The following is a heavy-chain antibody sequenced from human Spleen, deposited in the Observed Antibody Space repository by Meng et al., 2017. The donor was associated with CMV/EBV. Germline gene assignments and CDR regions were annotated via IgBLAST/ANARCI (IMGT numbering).Heavy chain of an antibody. V-gene: IGHV3-23*01. Sequence: GGSLRLSCAASGFTFSSYAITWVRQAPGKGLEWVSSISGSGATTYHADSVKGRFTISRDNSKNTLYLQMNSLRAEDTAVYYCAKADILVVPAATIDYWGQGTLVTVSS. CDR2: ISGSGATT. CDR1: GFTFSSYA. CDR3: AKADILVVPAATIDY. D-gene: IGHD2-2*01. J-gene: IGHJ4*02.